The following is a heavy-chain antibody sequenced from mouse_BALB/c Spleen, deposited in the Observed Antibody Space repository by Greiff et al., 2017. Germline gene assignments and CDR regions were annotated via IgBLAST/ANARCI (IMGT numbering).Heavy chain of an antibody. D-gene: IGHD2-1*01. CDR2: IWAGGST. Sequence: QVQLKESGPGLVAPSQSLSITCTVSGFSLTSYGVHWVRQPPGKGLEWLGVIWAGGSTNYNSALMSRLSISKDNSKSQVFLKMNSLQTDDTAMYYCARDQGIYYGNYWFAYWGQGTLVTVSA. CDR3: ARDQGIYYGNYWFAY. J-gene: IGHJ3*01. CDR1: GFSLTSYG. V-gene: IGHV2-9*02.